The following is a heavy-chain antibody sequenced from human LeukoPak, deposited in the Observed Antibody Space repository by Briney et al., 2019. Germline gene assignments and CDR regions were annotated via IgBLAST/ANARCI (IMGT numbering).Heavy chain of an antibody. CDR2: ISSSSSTI. CDR1: GFTFSSYS. Sequence: PGGSLRLSCAASGFTFSSYSINWVRQAPGKGLEWVSYISSSSSTIYYADSVKGRFTISRDNAKNSLYLQMNSLRAEDTAVYYCARMRSYYYMDVWGKGTTVTVSS. J-gene: IGHJ6*03. CDR3: ARMRSYYYMDV. V-gene: IGHV3-48*01.